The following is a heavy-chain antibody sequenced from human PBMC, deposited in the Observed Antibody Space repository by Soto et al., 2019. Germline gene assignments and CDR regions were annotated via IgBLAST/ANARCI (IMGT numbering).Heavy chain of an antibody. D-gene: IGHD2-21*02. V-gene: IGHV3-21*01. Sequence: EVQLVESGGGLVKPGGSLRLSCAASGFTFSSYSMNWVRQAPGKGLEWVSSISSSSSYIYYADSVKGRFTISRDNAKNSLYLQMNSLIDEDTAVYYCARDLGGNSWSGYYYYYGMDVWGQGTTVTVSS. J-gene: IGHJ6*02. CDR2: ISSSSSYI. CDR3: ARDLGGNSWSGYYYYYGMDV. CDR1: GFTFSSYS.